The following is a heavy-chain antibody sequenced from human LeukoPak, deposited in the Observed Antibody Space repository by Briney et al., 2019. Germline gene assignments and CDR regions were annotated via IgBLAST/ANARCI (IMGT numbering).Heavy chain of an antibody. D-gene: IGHD1-7*01. CDR1: GYTFTGYY. Sequence: ASVKVSCKASGYTFTGYYMHWVRQAPGQGLEWMGGINPNSGGTNYAQKFQGRVTMTRDTSISTAYMELSRLRSDDTAVYYCARDVALATGTGDYWGQGTLVTVSS. V-gene: IGHV1-2*02. J-gene: IGHJ4*02. CDR3: ARDVALATGTGDY. CDR2: INPNSGGT.